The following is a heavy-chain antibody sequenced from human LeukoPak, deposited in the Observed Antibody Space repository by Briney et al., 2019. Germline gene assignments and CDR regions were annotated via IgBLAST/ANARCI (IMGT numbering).Heavy chain of an antibody. D-gene: IGHD5-18*01. CDR3: ARAFRGYSYGPNPFDY. J-gene: IGHJ4*02. V-gene: IGHV3-30-3*01. CDR1: GFTFSSYA. CDR2: ISYDGSNK. Sequence: GGSLRLSCAAYGFTFSSYAMHWVRQAPGKGLEWVAVISYDGSNKYYADSVKGRFTISRDNSKNTLYLQMNSLRAEDTAVYYCARAFRGYSYGPNPFDYWGQGTLVTVSS.